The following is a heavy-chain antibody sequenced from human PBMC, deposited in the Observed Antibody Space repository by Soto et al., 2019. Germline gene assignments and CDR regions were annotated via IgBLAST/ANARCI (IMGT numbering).Heavy chain of an antibody. J-gene: IGHJ4*02. Sequence: SETLSLTCTVSGGSISSSSYYWGWIRQPPGKGLEWIGSIYYSGSTYYNPSLKSRVTISVDTSKNQFSLKLSSVTAADTAVYYCARVRSSGYHFDYWGQGTLVTVSS. CDR2: IYYSGST. CDR3: ARVRSSGYHFDY. CDR1: GGSISSSSYY. D-gene: IGHD3-22*01. V-gene: IGHV4-39*07.